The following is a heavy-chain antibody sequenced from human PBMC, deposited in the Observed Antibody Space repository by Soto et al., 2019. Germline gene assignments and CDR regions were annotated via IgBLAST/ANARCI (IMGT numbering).Heavy chain of an antibody. Sequence: GGSLRLSCTASGFTFGDYAMGWVRQAPGKGLEWVGFIISKAYGGTTEYAASVKGRFTISRDDSKSIAYLQMNSLKTEDTAVYYCTRAQSSFDYWGQGTLVTVSS. CDR1: GFTFGDYA. J-gene: IGHJ4*02. CDR2: IISKAYGGTT. CDR3: TRAQSSFDY. V-gene: IGHV3-49*04.